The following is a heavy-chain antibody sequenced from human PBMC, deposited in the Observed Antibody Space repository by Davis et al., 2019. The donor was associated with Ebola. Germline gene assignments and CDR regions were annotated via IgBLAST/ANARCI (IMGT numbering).Heavy chain of an antibody. Sequence: ASVKVSCKASGYTFTSYAMHWVRQAPGQRLEWMGWINAGNGNTKYSQKFQGRVTITGDTSASTAYMELSSLRSEDTAVYYCARDPYGSGSYLLFDYWGQGTLVTVSS. J-gene: IGHJ4*02. CDR1: GYTFTSYA. D-gene: IGHD3-10*01. CDR3: ARDPYGSGSYLLFDY. CDR2: INAGNGNT. V-gene: IGHV1-3*01.